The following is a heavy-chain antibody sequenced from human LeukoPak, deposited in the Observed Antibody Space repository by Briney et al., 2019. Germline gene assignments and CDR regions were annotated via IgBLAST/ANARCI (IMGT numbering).Heavy chain of an antibody. CDR3: AGGPGYSYGLLFDY. D-gene: IGHD5-18*01. CDR1: GYTFTSYD. Sequence: ASVKVSCKASGYTFTSYDINWVRQATGQGLEWMGWMNPNSGNTGYAQKFQGRVTMTRNTSISTAYMELSSLRSEDTAVYYCAGGPGYSYGLLFDYWGQGTLVTVSS. J-gene: IGHJ4*02. CDR2: MNPNSGNT. V-gene: IGHV1-8*01.